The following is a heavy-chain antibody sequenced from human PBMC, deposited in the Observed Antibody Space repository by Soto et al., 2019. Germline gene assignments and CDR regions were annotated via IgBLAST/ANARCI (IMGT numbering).Heavy chain of an antibody. J-gene: IGHJ4*02. V-gene: IGHV4-31*03. CDR3: ASSKEDIVGVPAAIYFDY. Sequence: NPSETLSLTCTVSGGSISSGGYYWSWIRQHPGKGLEWIGYIYYSGSTYYNPSLKSRVTISVDTSKNQFSLKLSSVTAADTAVYYCASSKEDIVGVPAAIYFDYWGQGTLVTVSS. CDR2: IYYSGST. CDR1: GGSISSGGYY. D-gene: IGHD2-2*01.